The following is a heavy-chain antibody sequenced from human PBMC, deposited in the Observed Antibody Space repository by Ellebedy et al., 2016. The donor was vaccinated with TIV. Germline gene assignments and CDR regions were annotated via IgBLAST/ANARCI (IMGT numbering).Heavy chain of an antibody. CDR2: IYPGDSDT. V-gene: IGHV5-51*01. CDR1: GYSFTSYW. CDR3: ARLGPSYGDY. D-gene: IGHD4-17*01. Sequence: GGSLRLSCKGSGYSFTSYWIGWVRQMPGKGLEWMGIIYPGDSDTRYSPSFQGQVTIAADKSISTAYLQWSSLKASDTAMYYCARLGPSYGDYWGQGTLVTVSS. J-gene: IGHJ4*02.